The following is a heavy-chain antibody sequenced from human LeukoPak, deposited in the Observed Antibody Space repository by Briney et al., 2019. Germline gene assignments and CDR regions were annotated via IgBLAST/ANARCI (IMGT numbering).Heavy chain of an antibody. CDR3: ALLWYGELPQVDY. D-gene: IGHD3-10*01. CDR2: IYTGGTI. V-gene: IGHV3-53*01. J-gene: IGHJ4*02. CDR1: GFTLSSHR. Sequence: PGGSLRLSCAASGFTLSSHRMSWVRQAPGKGLEWVSLIYTGGTIYYADSVKGRFTISRDNSKNTLYLQMNSLTAEDTAVYYCALLWYGELPQVDYWGQGTLVTVSS.